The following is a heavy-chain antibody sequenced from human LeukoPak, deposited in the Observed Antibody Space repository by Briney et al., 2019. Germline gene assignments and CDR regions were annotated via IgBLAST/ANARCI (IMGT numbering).Heavy chain of an antibody. V-gene: IGHV1-2*06. CDR1: GYTFTDYY. D-gene: IGHD3-16*01. Sequence: ASVKVSCKASGYTFTDYYMHWVRQAPGQGLEWMGRINPKSGGTSFAQKFQGRVTMTRDTSISTAYMELSRLRSDDTAVYYCARLLGDFEYWGQGTLVTVFS. J-gene: IGHJ4*02. CDR2: INPKSGGT. CDR3: ARLLGDFEY.